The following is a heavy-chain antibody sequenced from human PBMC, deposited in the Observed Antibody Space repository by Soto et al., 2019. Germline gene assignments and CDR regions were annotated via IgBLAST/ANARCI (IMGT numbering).Heavy chain of an antibody. CDR3: ARLEGLATISYYFDF. V-gene: IGHV4-39*01. Sequence: HLQLQESGPGLVKPSETLSLMCSVSDDSINSDKFYWGWIRQPPGKGLEWIGSIYYRGNAYYNPSLLTRVTISLDKSKSQFSRRLNSVTAADSAVYFCARLEGLATISYYFDFWGPGALVTVSS. D-gene: IGHD3-9*01. CDR2: IYYRGNA. J-gene: IGHJ4*02. CDR1: DDSINSDKFY.